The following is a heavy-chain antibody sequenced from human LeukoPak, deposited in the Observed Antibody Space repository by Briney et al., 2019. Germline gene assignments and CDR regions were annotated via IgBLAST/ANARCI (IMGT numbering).Heavy chain of an antibody. CDR2: ITSSGNTI. CDR3: ARSLPFYDYIWGSFGFDY. D-gene: IGHD3-16*01. Sequence: GGSLRLSCAASGFTFDDYGMSWVRQAPGKGLEWVSYITSSGNTIYYADSVKGRFTISRDNAKNSLYLQMNSLRADDTAVYYCARSLPFYDYIWGSFGFDYWGQGALVTVSS. CDR1: GFTFDDYG. V-gene: IGHV3-48*03. J-gene: IGHJ4*02.